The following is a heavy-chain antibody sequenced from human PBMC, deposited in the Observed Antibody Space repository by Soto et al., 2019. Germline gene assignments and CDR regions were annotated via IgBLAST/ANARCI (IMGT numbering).Heavy chain of an antibody. J-gene: IGHJ6*02. V-gene: IGHV1-18*04. CDR2: ISGYNGNT. Sequence: QVQLVQSGAEVKKPGASVKVSCKASGYTFTSYGVSWVRQAPGQGLELMGWISGYNGNTNYAQKLQGRVTMTTDKSTSTDYMELRSLRSDDTAVYYCARVGKDSYGSGSPYCYNMDVWGQRITVPVSS. CDR1: GYTFTSYG. CDR3: ARVGKDSYGSGSPYCYNMDV. D-gene: IGHD3-10*01.